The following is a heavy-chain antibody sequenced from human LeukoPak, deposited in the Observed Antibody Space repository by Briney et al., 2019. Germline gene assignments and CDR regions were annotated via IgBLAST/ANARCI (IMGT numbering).Heavy chain of an antibody. CDR2: IIPILGIA. CDR1: GGTFSSYA. V-gene: IGHV1-69*04. CDR3: ARDGPRYYYYYGMDV. Sequence: ASVKVSCKASGGTFSSYAISWVRQAPGRGLEWMGRIIPILGIANYAQKFQGRVTITADKSTSTAYMELSSLRSEDTAVYYCARDGPRYYYYYGMDVWGQGTTVTVSS. J-gene: IGHJ6*02.